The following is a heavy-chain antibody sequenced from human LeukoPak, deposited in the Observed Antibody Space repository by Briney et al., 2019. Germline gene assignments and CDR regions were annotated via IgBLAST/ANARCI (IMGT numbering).Heavy chain of an antibody. CDR3: ARENGVQDY. CDR1: CYNFSSYG. CDR2: ISAYNGNT. Sequence: ASVKFFCRASCYNFSSYGICWVRQAPGQGLEWMGWISAYNGNTNYTQKLRGRVTIITDTSTSTAYLDLRSLRSDDTAVYYCARENGVQDYWGQGTLVTVSS. J-gene: IGHJ4*02. D-gene: IGHD2-8*01. V-gene: IGHV1-18*01.